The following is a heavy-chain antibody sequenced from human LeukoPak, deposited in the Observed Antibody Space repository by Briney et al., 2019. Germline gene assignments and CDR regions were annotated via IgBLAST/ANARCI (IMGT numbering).Heavy chain of an antibody. V-gene: IGHV3-11*01. J-gene: IGHJ4*02. D-gene: IGHD3-22*01. CDR2: ISSSGSTI. Sequence: GGSLRLSCAASGFTVSSNYMSWVRQAPGKGLEWVSYISSSGSTIYYADSVKGRFTISRDNAKNSLYLQMNSLRAEDTAVYYCARGVTMIVVVTLGFDYWGQGTLITVSS. CDR3: ARGVTMIVVVTLGFDY. CDR1: GFTVSSNY.